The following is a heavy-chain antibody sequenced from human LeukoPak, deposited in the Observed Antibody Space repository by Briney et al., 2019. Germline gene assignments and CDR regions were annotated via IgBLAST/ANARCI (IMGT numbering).Heavy chain of an antibody. CDR1: GFTVRDYW. V-gene: IGHV3-30*03. J-gene: IGHJ4*02. D-gene: IGHD2-8*02. CDR3: ARDKPVLD. CDR2: ISYDGSNK. Sequence: TGGSLRLSCAASGFTVRDYWMHWVRQAPGKGLEWVAVISYDGSNKYYADSVKGRFTISRDSSKNTLYLEMNSLRAEDTAVYYCARDKPVLDWGQGTVVPVSS.